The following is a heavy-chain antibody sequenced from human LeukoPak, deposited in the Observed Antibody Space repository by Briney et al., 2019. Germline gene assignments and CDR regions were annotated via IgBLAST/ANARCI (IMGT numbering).Heavy chain of an antibody. Sequence: SETLSLTCTVSGGSISSYYWSWIRQPPGKGLEWIGYIYYSGSTNYNPSLKSRVTISVDTSKNQFSLKLSSVTAADTAVYYCARLYCGGDCPRDYYYYYGMDVWGQGTTVTVSS. CDR3: ARLYCGGDCPRDYYYYYGMDV. CDR2: IYYSGST. V-gene: IGHV4-59*08. CDR1: GGSISSYY. J-gene: IGHJ6*02. D-gene: IGHD2-21*02.